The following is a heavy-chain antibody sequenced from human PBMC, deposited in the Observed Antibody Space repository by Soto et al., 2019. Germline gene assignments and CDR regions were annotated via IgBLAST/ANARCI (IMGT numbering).Heavy chain of an antibody. CDR2: MNPDSENT. CDR3: TRAQFEFGSYFGLDV. CDR1: GYTFTNYD. J-gene: IGHJ6*02. Sequence: QVHLVQSGAEVKQPGASVRVSCKASGYTFTNYDITWVRQATGQGLEWMGWMNPDSENTGSPQKFQGRVTMTVNTSINIAYMELTSLRSEDTAVYYCTRAQFEFGSYFGLDVWGQGTTVTVSS. D-gene: IGHD3-10*01. V-gene: IGHV1-8*01.